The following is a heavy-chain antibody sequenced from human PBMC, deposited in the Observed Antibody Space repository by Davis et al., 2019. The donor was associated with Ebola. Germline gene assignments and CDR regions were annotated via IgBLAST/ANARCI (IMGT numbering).Heavy chain of an antibody. V-gene: IGHV3-23*01. CDR1: GFTFSSYA. CDR2: ISGSGGST. CDR3: AREGVVVPAAIPEWGWFDP. D-gene: IGHD2-2*02. J-gene: IGHJ5*02. Sequence: GESLKISCAASGFTFSSYAMSWVRQAPGKGLEWVSAISGSGGSTYYADSVKGRFTISRDNSKNTLYLQMNSLRAEDTAVYYCAREGVVVPAAIPEWGWFDPWGQGTLVAVSS.